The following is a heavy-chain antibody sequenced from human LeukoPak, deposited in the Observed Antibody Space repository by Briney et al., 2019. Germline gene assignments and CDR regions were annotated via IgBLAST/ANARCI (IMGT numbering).Heavy chain of an antibody. CDR1: GYSTSSGYY. V-gene: IGHV4-38-2*01. CDR3: ARHRWYYDSSGSFDY. CDR2: IYHSGST. Sequence: SETLSLTCAVSGYSTSSGYYWGWIRQPPGKGLEWIGSIYHSGSTYYNPSLKSRVTISVDTSKNQFSLKLSSVTAADTAVYYCARHRWYYDSSGSFDYWGQGTLVTVSS. J-gene: IGHJ4*02. D-gene: IGHD3-22*01.